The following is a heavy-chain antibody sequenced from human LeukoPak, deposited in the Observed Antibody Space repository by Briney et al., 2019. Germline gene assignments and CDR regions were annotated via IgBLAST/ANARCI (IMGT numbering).Heavy chain of an antibody. V-gene: IGHV1-24*01. J-gene: IGHJ4*02. CDR2: FDPEDGET. CDR3: ATEALELRDFGY. D-gene: IGHD1-7*01. Sequence: GASVKVSCKVSGYTLTELSMRWVRQAPGKGLEWMGGFDPEDGETIYAQKFQGRVTMTEDTSTDTAYMELSSLRSEDTAVYYCATEALELRDFGYWGQGTLVTVSS. CDR1: GYTLTELS.